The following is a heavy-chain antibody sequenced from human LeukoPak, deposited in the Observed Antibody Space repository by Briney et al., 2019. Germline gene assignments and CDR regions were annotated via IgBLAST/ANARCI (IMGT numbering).Heavy chain of an antibody. V-gene: IGHV4-59*01. J-gene: IGHJ1*01. CDR1: GGSISSYY. Sequence: RSSETLSLTCTVSGGSISSYYWSWIRQPPGKGLEWIGYIYYSGSTNYNPSLKIRVTISVDTSKNQFSLKLSSVTAADTAVYYCARSEMYYYDSSGYYPKYFQHWGQGTLVTVSS. D-gene: IGHD3-22*01. CDR2: IYYSGST. CDR3: ARSEMYYYDSSGYYPKYFQH.